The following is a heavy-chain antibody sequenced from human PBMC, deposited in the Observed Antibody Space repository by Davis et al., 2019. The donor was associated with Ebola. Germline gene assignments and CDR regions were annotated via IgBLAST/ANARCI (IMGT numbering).Heavy chain of an antibody. D-gene: IGHD3-22*01. V-gene: IGHV1-46*01. J-gene: IGHJ3*02. Sequence: ASVTVSCKASGYTFTSYYMHWVRQAPGQGLEWMGIINPSGGSTSYAQKFQGRVTMTRDTSTSTVYMELSSLSSEDTAVNYCATLHNQDNRGYYPHDAFDIWGQGTMVTVSS. CDR1: GYTFTSYY. CDR3: ATLHNQDNRGYYPHDAFDI. CDR2: INPSGGST.